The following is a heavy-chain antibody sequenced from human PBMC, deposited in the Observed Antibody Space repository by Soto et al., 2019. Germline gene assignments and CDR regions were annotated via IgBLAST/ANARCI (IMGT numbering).Heavy chain of an antibody. CDR3: ARNRVGISWYADY. CDR1: GGSISSGGYS. Sequence: QLQLQESGSGLVKPSETLSLTCSVSGGSISSGGYSWSWIWQPPGKGLEWIGYIHHSGSTHYNPSLKSRVTISVDRSKNQFSLKLTSVTAADTAVYYCARNRVGISWYADYWGRGTRVTVSS. V-gene: IGHV4-30-2*01. D-gene: IGHD6-13*01. CDR2: IHHSGST. J-gene: IGHJ4*02.